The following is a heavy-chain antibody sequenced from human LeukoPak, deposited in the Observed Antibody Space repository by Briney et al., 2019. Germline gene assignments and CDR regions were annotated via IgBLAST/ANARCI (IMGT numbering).Heavy chain of an antibody. J-gene: IGHJ4*02. V-gene: IGHV1-18*01. D-gene: IGHD5-12*01. CDR3: AKGDIVATTFGY. CDR2: ISAYNGNT. CDR1: GYTFTSYG. Sequence: GASVKVSCKASGYTFTSYGISWVRQAPGQGLEWMGWISAYNGNTNYAQKLQGRVTMTTDTSTSKAKMELRSLRTDDKTEYNGAKGDIVATTFGYWGQGTLVTVSS.